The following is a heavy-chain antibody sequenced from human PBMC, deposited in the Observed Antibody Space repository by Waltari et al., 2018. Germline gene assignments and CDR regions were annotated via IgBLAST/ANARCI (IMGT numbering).Heavy chain of an antibody. CDR3: ARWLGAYAYSLFDY. D-gene: IGHD3-16*01. V-gene: IGHV3-20*04. Sequence: EVQLVESGGSVVRPGGSLRLSCAASGFTFDDYGMSWVRQAPGKGLEWVSGFNWKGGSTAYADSVKGRFTMSRDNAKNSLHLQMKSLRAEDTALYYCARWLGAYAYSLFDYWGQGTPVTVSS. CDR1: GFTFDDYG. CDR2: FNWKGGST. J-gene: IGHJ4*02.